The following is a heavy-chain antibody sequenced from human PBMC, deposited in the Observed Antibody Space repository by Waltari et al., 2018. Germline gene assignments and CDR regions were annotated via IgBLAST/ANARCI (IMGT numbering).Heavy chain of an antibody. D-gene: IGHD5-12*01. CDR1: GFTFSSYA. CDR3: ARGGWLRSPLDY. V-gene: IGHV3-23*03. J-gene: IGHJ4*02. CDR2: IYSGGST. Sequence: EVQLLESGGGLVQPGGSLRLSCAASGFTFSSYAMSWVRQAPGKGLEWVSVIYSGGSTYYADSVKGRFTISRDNAKNSLYLQMNSLRAEDTAVYYCARGGWLRSPLDYWGQGTLVTVSS.